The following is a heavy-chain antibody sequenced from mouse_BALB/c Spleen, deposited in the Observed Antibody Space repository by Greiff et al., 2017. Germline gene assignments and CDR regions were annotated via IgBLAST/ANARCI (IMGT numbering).Heavy chain of an antibody. CDR1: GFTFSSYA. D-gene: IGHD1-1*01. V-gene: IGHV5-6-5*01. CDR2: ISSGGST. CDR3: ARGGTTVVAPRYFDV. J-gene: IGHJ1*01. Sequence: EVKLQESGGGLVKPGGSLKLSCAASGFTFSSYAMSWVRQTPEKRLEWVASISSGGSTYYPDSVKGRFTISRDNARNILYLQMSSLRSEDTAMYYCARGGTTVVAPRYFDVWGAGTTVTVSS.